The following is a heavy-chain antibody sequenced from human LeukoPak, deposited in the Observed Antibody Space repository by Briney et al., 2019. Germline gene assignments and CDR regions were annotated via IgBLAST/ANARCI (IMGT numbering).Heavy chain of an antibody. CDR2: ISGSGGNT. Sequence: GGSLRLSCAPSGFTFSSYAMSWVRQAPGKGLEWVSVISGSGGNTYYADSVKGRFTITRDNSKNTLYLQMNSLRVDDTAVYSCAKGSHGYSSSSADYWGQGTLVTVSS. D-gene: IGHD6-6*01. CDR1: GFTFSSYA. J-gene: IGHJ4*02. V-gene: IGHV3-23*01. CDR3: AKGSHGYSSSSADY.